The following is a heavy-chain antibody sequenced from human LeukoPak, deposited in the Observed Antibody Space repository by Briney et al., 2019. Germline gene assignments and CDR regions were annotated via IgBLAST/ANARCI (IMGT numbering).Heavy chain of an antibody. CDR3: ANGAAASSGY. Sequence: PGGSLRLSCAASGFTFSSQGMSWVRQAPGKGLEWVSAISGSGGSTYYADSVKGRFTISRDNSKNTMYLQMNSLRAEDTAVYYCANGAAASSGYWGQGTLVTVSS. CDR2: ISGSGGST. D-gene: IGHD6-13*01. CDR1: GFTFSSQG. V-gene: IGHV3-23*01. J-gene: IGHJ4*02.